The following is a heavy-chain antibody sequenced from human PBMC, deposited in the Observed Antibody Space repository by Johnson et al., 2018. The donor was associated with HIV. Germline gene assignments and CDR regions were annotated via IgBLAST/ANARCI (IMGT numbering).Heavy chain of an antibody. V-gene: IGHV3-9*01. Sequence: VQLVESGGGLVQPGGSLRLSCAASGFTFDDYAMHWVRQAPGKGLEWVSGISWNSGSIGYADSVKGRFTISRDNSKNTLYLQMGSLRAEDTALYYCARDKYGVPSGAFDIWGQGTMVSVSS. CDR1: GFTFDDYA. CDR2: ISWNSGSI. J-gene: IGHJ3*02. D-gene: IGHD4-17*01. CDR3: ARDKYGVPSGAFDI.